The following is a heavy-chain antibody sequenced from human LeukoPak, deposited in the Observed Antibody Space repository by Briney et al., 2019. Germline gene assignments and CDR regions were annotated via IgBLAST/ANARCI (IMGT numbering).Heavy chain of an antibody. V-gene: IGHV1-2*02. CDR1: GGTFSSYA. D-gene: IGHD1/OR15-1a*01. CDR2: INPNSGGS. CDR3: ATSPLITGTALDY. J-gene: IGHJ4*02. Sequence: EASVKVSXKASGGTFSSYAISWVRQAPGQGLEWMGWINPNSGGSNYAQKFQGRVTMTRDTSITTAYMELSRLRSDDTAVYYCATSPLITGTALDYWTQGTLVTVSS.